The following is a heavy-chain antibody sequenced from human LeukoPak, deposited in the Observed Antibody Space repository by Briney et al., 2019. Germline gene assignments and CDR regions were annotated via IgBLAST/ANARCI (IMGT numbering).Heavy chain of an antibody. J-gene: IGHJ4*02. V-gene: IGHV3-48*03. CDR3: ARALPSSWYYFDY. CDR1: GFGFSSCE. D-gene: IGHD6-13*01. CDR2: ISSSGSTI. Sequence: PGESLRLSCAASGFGFSSCEMNWVRQAPGKGLEWVSYISSSGSTIHYADSVKGRFTISRDNAKNSLYLQMNSLRAEDTAVYYCARALPSSWYYFDYWGQGTLVTVSS.